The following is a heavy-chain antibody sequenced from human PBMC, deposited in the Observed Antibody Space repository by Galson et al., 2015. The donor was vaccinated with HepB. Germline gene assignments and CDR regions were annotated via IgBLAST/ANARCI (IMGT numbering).Heavy chain of an antibody. V-gene: IGHV3-23*01. CDR3: AKGSPTSFYHYYMDV. CDR2: ISENDIST. Sequence: SLRLSCAASGLTPETYDISWVRQAPGRGLQWVSAISENDISTHYADPVKGRFTISRQKSKNMVFLQMNRLKVEDTAVYYCAKGSPTSFYHYYMDVWGKGTTVTVSS. D-gene: IGHD2/OR15-2a*01. J-gene: IGHJ6*03. CDR1: GLTPETYD.